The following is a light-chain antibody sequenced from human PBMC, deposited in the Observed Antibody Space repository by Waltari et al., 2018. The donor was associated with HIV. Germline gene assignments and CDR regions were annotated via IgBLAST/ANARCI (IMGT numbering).Light chain of an antibody. J-gene: IGLJ3*02. CDR2: DFS. CDR3: SSYTTGSTLV. V-gene: IGLV2-14*01. Sequence: QSALTQPASVSGSPGQSIPISCTGTSSDVGGYDYVSWYQQDPGKAPKFIIYDFSKRPSGVSNRFSGSKSGNTASLTISGLQAEDEADYYCSSYTTGSTLVFGGGTTVTVL. CDR1: SSDVGGYDY.